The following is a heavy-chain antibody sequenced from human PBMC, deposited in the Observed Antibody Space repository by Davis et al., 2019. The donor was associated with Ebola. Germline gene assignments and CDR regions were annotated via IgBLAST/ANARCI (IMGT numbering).Heavy chain of an antibody. V-gene: IGHV3-23*01. CDR2: ISGSGGST. J-gene: IGHJ4*02. CDR3: ANTGGLLRFLEWLSRPDFPFDY. CDR1: GFTFSTYA. Sequence: GESLKISCTASGFTFSTYAMSWVRQAPGKGLEWVSAISGSGGSTYYADSVKGRFTISRDNSKNTLYLQMNSLRAEDTAVYYCANTGGLLRFLEWLSRPDFPFDYWGQGTLVTVSS. D-gene: IGHD3-3*01.